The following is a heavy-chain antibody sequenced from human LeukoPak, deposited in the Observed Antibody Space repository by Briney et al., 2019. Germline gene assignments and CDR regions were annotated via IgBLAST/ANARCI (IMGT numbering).Heavy chain of an antibody. CDR2: IYYSGST. D-gene: IGHD3-22*01. CDR3: SSQYYSSGYYIFDH. Sequence: PSETLSLTCTVSGGSISSYYWSWIRQPPGKGLEWIGYIYYSGSTNYNPSLQSRVTISIDTSKNQFSLKLSSVTAADTAVYYCSSQYYSSGYYIFDHWGQGTLVTVSS. V-gene: IGHV4-59*01. J-gene: IGHJ4*02. CDR1: GGSISSYY.